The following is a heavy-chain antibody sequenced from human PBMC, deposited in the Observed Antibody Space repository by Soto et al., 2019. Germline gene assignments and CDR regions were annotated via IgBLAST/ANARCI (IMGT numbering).Heavy chain of an antibody. CDR1: GFTFSSYG. Sequence: SGGSLRLSCAASGFTFSSYGMHWVRQAPGKGLEWVAVIWYDGSNKYYADSVKGRFTISRDNSKNTLYLQMNSLRAEDTAVYYCARDLTVDTAMVFDYWGQGTLVTVSS. V-gene: IGHV3-33*01. D-gene: IGHD5-18*01. CDR3: ARDLTVDTAMVFDY. J-gene: IGHJ4*02. CDR2: IWYDGSNK.